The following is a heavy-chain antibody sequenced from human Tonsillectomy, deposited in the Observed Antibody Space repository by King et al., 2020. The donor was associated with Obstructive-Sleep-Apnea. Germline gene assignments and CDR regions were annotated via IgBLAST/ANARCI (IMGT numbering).Heavy chain of an antibody. CDR1: GFTFSSYA. Sequence: VQLVESGGGLVQPGGSLRLSCAASGFTFSSYAMSWVRQAPGKGLEWVSAISGSGGSTYYAYSVKGRLTISRENSKNTLYLQMNSLRAGDTAVYYVAKDLRSWYYYDSSAYCDYWGQGTLVTVSS. D-gene: IGHD3-22*01. V-gene: IGHV3-23*04. J-gene: IGHJ4*02. CDR3: AKDLRSWYYYDSSAYCDY. CDR2: ISGSGGST.